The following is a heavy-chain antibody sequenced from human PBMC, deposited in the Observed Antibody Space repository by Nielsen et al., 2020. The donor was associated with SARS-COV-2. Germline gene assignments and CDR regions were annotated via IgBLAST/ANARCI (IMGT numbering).Heavy chain of an antibody. CDR3: ARTPFLEWFEATTYYMNV. Sequence: WIRQSPGQGLEWIGYIYYSGSTYYNPSLKSRVTISVDTSKNQFSLKLSSVTAADTAVYYCARTPFLEWFEATTYYMNVWGKGTTVTVSS. J-gene: IGHJ6*03. V-gene: IGHV4-31*02. D-gene: IGHD3-3*02. CDR2: IYYSGST.